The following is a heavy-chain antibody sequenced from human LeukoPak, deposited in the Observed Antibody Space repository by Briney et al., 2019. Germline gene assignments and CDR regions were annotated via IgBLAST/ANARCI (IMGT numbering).Heavy chain of an antibody. D-gene: IGHD3-10*01. Sequence: GGSLRLSCAASRFSFSTYPMGWVRQAPGKGLEWVSGISASGDVTFHADPVKGRFTISRDNSKNTLYLQMTSLRAEDTAVYYCAKETASDFGGAVDYWGQGTLVTVSS. CDR1: RFSFSTYP. J-gene: IGHJ4*02. CDR2: ISASGDVT. CDR3: AKETASDFGGAVDY. V-gene: IGHV3-23*01.